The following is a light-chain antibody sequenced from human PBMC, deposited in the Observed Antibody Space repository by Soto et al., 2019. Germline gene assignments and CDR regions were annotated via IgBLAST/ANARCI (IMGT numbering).Light chain of an antibody. Sequence: EIVMTQSPATLSVSPGERATLSCRASQSVSSNLAWYQQKPGQAPRLLIYGASTRATGIPARSSGSASGTEVTLTISSLQSEDFAVYYCQQYNTWPPYTFGQGTKLEI. CDR2: GAS. CDR1: QSVSSN. CDR3: QQYNTWPPYT. V-gene: IGKV3-15*01. J-gene: IGKJ2*01.